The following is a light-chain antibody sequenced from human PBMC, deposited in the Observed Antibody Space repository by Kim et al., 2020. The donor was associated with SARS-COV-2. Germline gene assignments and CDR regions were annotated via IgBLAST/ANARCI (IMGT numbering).Light chain of an antibody. CDR1: QSLTSRH. CDR3: QQYGSSPLVT. CDR2: GAS. Sequence: LGMRATPSCMTRQSLTSRHLAWYQQKAGQAPRLLIYGASNRATGVPDRFSGSGSETDFTLTISRLEPEDFAVYFCQQYGSSPLVTFGQGTRLEIK. J-gene: IGKJ5*01. V-gene: IGKV3-20*01.